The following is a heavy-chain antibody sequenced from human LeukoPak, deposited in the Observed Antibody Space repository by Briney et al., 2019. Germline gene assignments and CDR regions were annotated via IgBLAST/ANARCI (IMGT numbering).Heavy chain of an antibody. CDR1: GGTFSSYT. V-gene: IGHV1-69*04. D-gene: IGHD5-24*01. CDR3: ARERWLQFRCAFDI. Sequence: VKVSCKASGGTFSSYTISWVRQAPGQGLEWMGRIIPILGIANYAQKCQGRVTITADKSTSTAYMELSSLRSEDTAVYYCARERWLQFRCAFDIWGQGTMVTVSS. CDR2: IIPILGIA. J-gene: IGHJ3*02.